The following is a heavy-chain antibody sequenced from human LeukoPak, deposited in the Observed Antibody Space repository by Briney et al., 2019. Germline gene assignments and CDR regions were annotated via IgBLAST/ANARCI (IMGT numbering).Heavy chain of an antibody. J-gene: IGHJ5*02. Sequence: SETLSLTCTVSGYSISSGYYWGWIRPPPGKGLGWIGRIYHSGNTYYNPSLKSRVTISVDTSKNQFSLKLSSVTAADTAVYYCARVKGWPPGWFDPWGQGTLVTVSS. CDR1: GYSISSGYY. CDR2: IYHSGNT. V-gene: IGHV4-38-2*02. CDR3: ARVKGWPPGWFDP. D-gene: IGHD5-24*01.